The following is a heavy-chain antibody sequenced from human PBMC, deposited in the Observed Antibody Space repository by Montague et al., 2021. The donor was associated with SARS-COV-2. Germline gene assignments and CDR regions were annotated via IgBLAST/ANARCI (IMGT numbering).Heavy chain of an antibody. D-gene: IGHD2-2*01. V-gene: IGHV4-34*01. CDR3: ARVRAVPAAMRIFTLGRSYYGMDV. Sequence: SETLSLTCAVYGGSFSGYYWSWIRQPPGKGLEWIGEINHSGSTNCNPSLKSRVTISVDTSKSQFSLNMSSVTAADTAVYYCARVRAVPAAMRIFTLGRSYYGMDVWGQGTTVTVSS. J-gene: IGHJ6*02. CDR2: INHSGST. CDR1: GGSFSGYY.